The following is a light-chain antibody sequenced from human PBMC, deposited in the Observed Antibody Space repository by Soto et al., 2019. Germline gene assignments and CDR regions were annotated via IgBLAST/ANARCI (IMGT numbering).Light chain of an antibody. V-gene: IGKV3D-20*02. CDR2: DAY. J-gene: IGKJ2*02. CDR1: QRVTNNY. Sequence: EIVLTQSPGTLSLSPGERATLSCRASQRVTNNYLAWYQQKPGQAPRLLIYDAYTRATGVGARFTGSGSATDFSLTITSLEPEDFAVYYCQQRGKWPSTFGPGTKVEMK. CDR3: QQRGKWPST.